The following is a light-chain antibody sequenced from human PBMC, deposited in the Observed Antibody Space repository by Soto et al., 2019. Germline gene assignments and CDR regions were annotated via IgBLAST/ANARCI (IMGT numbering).Light chain of an antibody. J-gene: IGKJ3*01. CDR1: QSVSRS. CDR2: GAS. V-gene: IGKV3-20*01. CDR3: QQYGTSPET. Sequence: DIVLTQSPGTLSLSPGERATLSCRASQSVSRSLAWYQQKPGQAPRLLIYGASSRATGIPDRFSGSGSGTDFTLTISRLEPEDFAVYYCQQYGTSPETFGPGTKVDIK.